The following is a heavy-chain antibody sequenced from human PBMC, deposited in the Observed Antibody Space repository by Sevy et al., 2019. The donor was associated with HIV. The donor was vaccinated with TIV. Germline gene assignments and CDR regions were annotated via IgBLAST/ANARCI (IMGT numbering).Heavy chain of an antibody. V-gene: IGHV3-23*01. CDR3: AKPIVGATFYFDY. CDR1: GFTFSSYA. J-gene: IGHJ4*02. Sequence: GESLKISCAASGFTFSSYAMSWVRQAPGKGLEWVSAISGSGGSTYYADSVKGRFTISRDNSKNTLYLQMNSLRAEDTAVYYCAKPIVGATFYFDYWGQGTLVTVSS. CDR2: ISGSGGST. D-gene: IGHD1-26*01.